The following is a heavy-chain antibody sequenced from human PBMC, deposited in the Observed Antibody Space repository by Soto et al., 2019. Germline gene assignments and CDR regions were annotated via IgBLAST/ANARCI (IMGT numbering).Heavy chain of an antibody. D-gene: IGHD6-19*01. V-gene: IGHV1-2*04. CDR2: VNPNSGGT. CDR1: GHTFTGYY. Sequence: GASVKVSCKASGHTFTGYYIHWVRQAPGQGLEWMGWVNPNSGGTNYAQKFQGWVTMTRDTSISTAYMELSRLRSDDTAVYYCVTSRVSIAVAGETEYYFDYWGQGTLVTVSS. J-gene: IGHJ4*02. CDR3: VTSRVSIAVAGETEYYFDY.